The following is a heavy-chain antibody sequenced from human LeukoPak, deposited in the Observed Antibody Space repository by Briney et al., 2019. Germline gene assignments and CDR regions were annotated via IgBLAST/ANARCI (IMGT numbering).Heavy chain of an antibody. J-gene: IGHJ2*01. CDR2: IYSTGAT. CDR3: ARLKMGAYFDL. Sequence: SSETLSLTCTVSDDSMSSFYWSWIRQPPGKGPEWIAYIYSTGATSYNPPLRSRVSISLDTSKSHFSLKLRSVTVADTAVYFCARLKMGAYFDLWGRGTLVTVSS. CDR1: DDSMSSFY. D-gene: IGHD3-16*01. V-gene: IGHV4-59*08.